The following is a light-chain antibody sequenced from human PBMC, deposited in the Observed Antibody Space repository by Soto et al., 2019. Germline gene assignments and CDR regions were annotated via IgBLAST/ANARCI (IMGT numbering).Light chain of an antibody. J-gene: IGLJ1*01. Sequence: QSALTQPASVSVSPGQSITISCTGTSSDAGGYNYVSWYQQHPGKAPKLMIYDVSNRPSGVSNRFSGSKSGNTASLTISGLQAEDEADYYCSSYTSSSTLYVFGTGTKVTVL. CDR1: SSDAGGYNY. CDR3: SSYTSSSTLYV. V-gene: IGLV2-14*01. CDR2: DVS.